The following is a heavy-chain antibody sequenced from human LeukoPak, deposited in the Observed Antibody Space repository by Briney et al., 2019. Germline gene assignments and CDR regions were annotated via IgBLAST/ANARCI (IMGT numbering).Heavy chain of an antibody. J-gene: IGHJ6*02. CDR3: ARVGPGYCSSTSCPTYGMDV. CDR2: INPSGGST. D-gene: IGHD2-2*01. CDR1: GYTFTSYY. Sequence: AASVKVSCTASGYTFTSYYMHWVRQAPGQGLEWMGIINPSGGSTSYAQKFQGRVTMTRDTSTSTVYMELSSLRSEDTAVYYCARVGPGYCSSTSCPTYGMDVWGQGTTVTVSS. V-gene: IGHV1-46*01.